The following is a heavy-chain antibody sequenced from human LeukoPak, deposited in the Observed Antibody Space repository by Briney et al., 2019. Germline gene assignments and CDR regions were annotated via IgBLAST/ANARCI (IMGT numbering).Heavy chain of an antibody. CDR1: GFTVSSNY. CDR3: ARDFRAYDILTGYHSYGMDV. V-gene: IGHV3-66*01. CDR2: IYSGGST. Sequence: GGSPRLSCAASGFTVSSNYMSWVRQAPGKGLEWVSVIYSGGSTYYADSVKGRFTISRDNSKNTLYLQMNSLRAEDTAVYYCARDFRAYDILTGYHSYGMDVWGQGTTVTVSS. D-gene: IGHD3-9*01. J-gene: IGHJ6*02.